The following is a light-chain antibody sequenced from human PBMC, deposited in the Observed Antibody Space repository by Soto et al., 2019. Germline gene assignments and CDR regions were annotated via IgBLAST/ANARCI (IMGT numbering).Light chain of an antibody. CDR3: QQSYSTLLS. V-gene: IGKV1-39*01. J-gene: IGKJ4*01. Sequence: DIELTQSPSSLSASVGDRVTITCRASQSIRTFLNWYQHKRGKAPKLLIHGASSLQSGVPFRFTGSGSGTDFSLTISGLQPEDSATYYCQQSYSTLLSFGGGTKVEI. CDR2: GAS. CDR1: QSIRTF.